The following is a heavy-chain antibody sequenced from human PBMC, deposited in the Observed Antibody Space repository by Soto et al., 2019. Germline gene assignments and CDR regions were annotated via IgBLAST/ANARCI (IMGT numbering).Heavy chain of an antibody. CDR1: GYTFTSYA. CDR2: INTNTGNP. J-gene: IGHJ6*02. CDR3: ARTYYDFWSGYYTGYRAGYYYGMDV. V-gene: IGHV7-4-1*01. D-gene: IGHD3-3*01. Sequence: ASVKVSCKASGYTFTSYAMNWVRQAPGQGLEWMGWINTNTGNPTYAQGFTGRFVFSLDTSVSTVYLQICSLKAEDTAVYYCARTYYDFWSGYYTGYRAGYYYGMDVWGQGTTVTVSS.